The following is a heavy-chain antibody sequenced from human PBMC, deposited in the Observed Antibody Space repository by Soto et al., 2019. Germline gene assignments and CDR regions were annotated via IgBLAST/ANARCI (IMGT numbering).Heavy chain of an antibody. D-gene: IGHD6-13*01. Sequence: VGSLRLSCASSVCTFSRYGMHWVRDSPGKGLEWVAVISYDGTMEDYADSVTGRFTVSRDNSKNTLYLQMNSLRAEDTAMYFCAKDFYSHLYYFEYWGQGTLCIVS. CDR1: VCTFSRYG. CDR3: AKDFYSHLYYFEY. J-gene: IGHJ4*02. V-gene: IGHV3-30*18. CDR2: ISYDGTME.